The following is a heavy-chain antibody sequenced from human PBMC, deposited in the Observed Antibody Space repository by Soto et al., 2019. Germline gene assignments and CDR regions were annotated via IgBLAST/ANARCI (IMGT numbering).Heavy chain of an antibody. D-gene: IGHD5-12*01. CDR1: GSAISWVGYY. CDR3: ARDISGGYNWFDP. CDR2: IYYSGST. Sequence: LSRTCTASGSAISWVGYYWGWIRQHPGKGLEWIGSIYYSGSTNYNPSLKSRVTISVDTSKNQFPLKLSSVTAADTAVYYCARDISGGYNWFDPWGQGTLVTVSS. V-gene: IGHV4-61*08. J-gene: IGHJ5*02.